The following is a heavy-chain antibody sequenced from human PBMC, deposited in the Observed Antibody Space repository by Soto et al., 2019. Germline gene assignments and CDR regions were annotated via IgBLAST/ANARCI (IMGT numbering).Heavy chain of an antibody. CDR2: ISPYNDNT. Sequence: GASVKVSCKASGYTFTDYGINWVRQAPGQGLEWMGWISPYNDNTNYAQKFQDRVTMTTDTSTRTAYLELRSLRSDDTAVYYCARADAVITINLDYWGQGTLVTVSS. CDR3: ARADAVITINLDY. J-gene: IGHJ4*02. V-gene: IGHV1-18*01. CDR1: GYTFTDYG. D-gene: IGHD3-9*01.